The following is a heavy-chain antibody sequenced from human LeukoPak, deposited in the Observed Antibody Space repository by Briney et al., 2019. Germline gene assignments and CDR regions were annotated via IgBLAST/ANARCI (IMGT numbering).Heavy chain of an antibody. CDR2: IYYSGST. D-gene: IGHD3-3*01. CDR1: GGSISSGSYY. V-gene: IGHV4-61*01. Sequence: SETLSLTCTVSGGSISSGSYYWSWIRQPPGKGLEWIGYIYYSGSTNYNPSLKSRVTISVDTSKNQFSLKLSSVTAADTAVYYCARTEDFWSGHNWFDPWGQGTLVTVSS. J-gene: IGHJ5*02. CDR3: ARTEDFWSGHNWFDP.